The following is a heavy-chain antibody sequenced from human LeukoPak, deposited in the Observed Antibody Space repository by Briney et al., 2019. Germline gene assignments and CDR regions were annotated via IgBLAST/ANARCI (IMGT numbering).Heavy chain of an antibody. CDR2: IYSGGTT. V-gene: IGHV3-66*01. CDR1: GFTVSSNY. Sequence: GGSLRLSCAVSGFTVSSNYMSWVRQAPGKGLEWVSIIYSGGTTYYADSVKGRFTIFKDNSKNTVYLQMNSLRGEDTAVYYCARDRGGDTSAWYGLDCWGQGTLVTVAS. CDR3: ARDRGGDTSAWYGLDC. J-gene: IGHJ4*02. D-gene: IGHD6-19*01.